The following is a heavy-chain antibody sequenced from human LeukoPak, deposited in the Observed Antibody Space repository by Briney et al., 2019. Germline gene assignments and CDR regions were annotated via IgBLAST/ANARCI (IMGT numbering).Heavy chain of an antibody. V-gene: IGHV1-46*01. Sequence: ASVKVSCKASGYTFTSYGISWVRQAPGQGLEWMGIINPSGGSTSYAQKFQGRVTMTRDTSTSTVYMELSSLRSEDMAVYYCARDRGAIDYWGQGTLVTVSS. D-gene: IGHD5-12*01. J-gene: IGHJ4*02. CDR2: INPSGGST. CDR1: GYTFTSYG. CDR3: ARDRGAIDY.